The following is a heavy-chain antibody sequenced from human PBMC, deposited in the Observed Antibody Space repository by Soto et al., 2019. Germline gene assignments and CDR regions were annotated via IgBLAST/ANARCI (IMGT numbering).Heavy chain of an antibody. V-gene: IGHV5-10-1*03. D-gene: IGHD2-8*01. CDR1: GYTFTAFW. Sequence: EVQLVQSGAEVKRPGESLTISCQASGYTFTAFWITWVRQMPGKGLEWKATIDPRDSYSNYSLSFQGHVTISTDKSIGTAYLHWSTLEASDTAIYYCARLSTGFCTTTTCQHYFGMDVWGQGTTVTVSS. CDR3: ARLSTGFCTTTTCQHYFGMDV. J-gene: IGHJ6*02. CDR2: IDPRDSYS.